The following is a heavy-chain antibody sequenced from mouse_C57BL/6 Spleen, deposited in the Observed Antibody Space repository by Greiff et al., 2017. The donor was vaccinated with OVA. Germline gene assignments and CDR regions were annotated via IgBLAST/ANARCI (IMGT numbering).Heavy chain of an antibody. D-gene: IGHD1-1*01. CDR2: IDPSDSYT. CDR3: ARGDYYGSSYSWFAY. Sequence: QVQLKQPGAELVKPGASVKLSCKASGYTFTSYWMQWVKQRPGQGLEWIGEIDPSDSYTNYNQKFKGKATLTVDTSSSTAYMQLSSLTSEDSAVYYCARGDYYGSSYSWFAYWGQGTLVTVSA. CDR1: GYTFTSYW. V-gene: IGHV1-50*01. J-gene: IGHJ3*01.